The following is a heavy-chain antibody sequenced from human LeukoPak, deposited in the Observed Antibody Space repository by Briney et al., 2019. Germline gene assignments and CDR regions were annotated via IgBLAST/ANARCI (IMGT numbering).Heavy chain of an antibody. J-gene: IGHJ4*02. V-gene: IGHV3-21*01. Sequence: TGGSLRLSCAASGFTFSTYNMNWVRQAPGKGLEWVSSISGSSSYIYYADSVKGRFSISRDNAKNSLYLQMNSLRAEDTAVYYCAKGGYKYDSSGHNYFDYWGQGTLVTVSS. CDR3: AKGGYKYDSSGHNYFDY. D-gene: IGHD3-22*01. CDR1: GFTFSTYN. CDR2: ISGSSSYI.